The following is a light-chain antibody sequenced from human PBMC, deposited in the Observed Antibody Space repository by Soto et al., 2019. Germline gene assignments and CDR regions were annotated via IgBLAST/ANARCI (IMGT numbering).Light chain of an antibody. J-gene: IGKJ1*01. Sequence: DIVLTQSPGTLSLSPGERATLSCRASQSVGTYLAWYRQKPGQAPRLLIYTTSNRATDIPDRFSGSGSGTDFTLTTSRLEPEDFAVYYCQHYRSSPWTFGQGTKVEIK. CDR3: QHYRSSPWT. CDR2: TTS. CDR1: QSVGTY. V-gene: IGKV3-20*01.